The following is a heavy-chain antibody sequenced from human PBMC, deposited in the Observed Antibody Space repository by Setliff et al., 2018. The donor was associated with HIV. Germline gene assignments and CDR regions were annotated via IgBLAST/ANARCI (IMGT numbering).Heavy chain of an antibody. CDR1: GYSFTSYW. D-gene: IGHD2-15*01. CDR3: ATTRGYCSGGSCYSPPYMDV. J-gene: IGHJ6*03. V-gene: IGHV5-10-1*01. CDR2: IDPSDSYT. Sequence: PGESLKISCKGSGYSFTSYWIGWVRQMPGKGLEGMGRIDPSDSYTNYSPSFQGHVTISADKSIRTAYLQWSSLKASDTAMYYFATTRGYCSGGSCYSPPYMDVWGKGTKVTVSS.